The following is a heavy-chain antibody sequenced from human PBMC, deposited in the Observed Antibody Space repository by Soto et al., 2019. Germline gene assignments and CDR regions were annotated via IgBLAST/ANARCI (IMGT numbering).Heavy chain of an antibody. Sequence: QVQLVQSGAEVKKPGSSVKVSCKASGGTFSSYAISWVRQAPGQGLEWMGGIIPIFGTAAYAQKFQGRVTITSDESTSTAYMELSSLRSEDTAVYYCASHSGSSPEGRYSYGMDVWGQGTTVTGSS. CDR2: IIPIFGTA. CDR3: ASHSGSSPEGRYSYGMDV. V-gene: IGHV1-69*05. D-gene: IGHD1-26*01. J-gene: IGHJ6*02. CDR1: GGTFSSYA.